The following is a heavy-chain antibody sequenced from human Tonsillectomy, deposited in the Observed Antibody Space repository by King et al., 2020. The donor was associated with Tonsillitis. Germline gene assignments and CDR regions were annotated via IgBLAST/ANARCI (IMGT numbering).Heavy chain of an antibody. CDR3: ARGRLVVSWAEHWFDP. Sequence: VQLVESGAEVKKPGASVKVSCKASGYTFTGYYMHWVRQAPGQGLEWMGWINPNSGGTNYAQKFQGRVTMTRDTSISTAYMELSRLRSDDTAVYYCARGRLVVSWAEHWFDPWGQGTLVTVSS. V-gene: IGHV1-2*02. CDR1: GYTFTGYY. CDR2: INPNSGGT. D-gene: IGHD2-15*01. J-gene: IGHJ5*02.